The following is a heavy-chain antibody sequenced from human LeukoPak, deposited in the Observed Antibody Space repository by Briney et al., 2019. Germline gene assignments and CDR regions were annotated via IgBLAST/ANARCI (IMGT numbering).Heavy chain of an antibody. Sequence: GGSLRLSCAVSGFTFSNYWMSWVRQVPGKGLEWVANIKQDGSDKYYVDSVKGRFTMSRDNTKNSLSLQMNSLRAEDTAVYHCARSGNNYYYYMDVWGKGTTVTVSS. D-gene: IGHD2/OR15-2a*01. CDR1: GFTFSNYW. J-gene: IGHJ6*03. V-gene: IGHV3-7*01. CDR3: ARSGNNYYYYMDV. CDR2: IKQDGSDK.